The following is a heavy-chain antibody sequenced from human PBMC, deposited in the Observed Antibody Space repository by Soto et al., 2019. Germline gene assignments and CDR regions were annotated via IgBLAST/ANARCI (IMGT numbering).Heavy chain of an antibody. CDR2: IIPIFGTA. CDR3: ALMVRGVIITDNNWFDP. J-gene: IGHJ5*02. D-gene: IGHD3-10*01. CDR1: GGTFSSYA. Sequence: ASVKVSCKASGGTFSSYAISWVLQAPGQGLEWMGGIIPIFGTANYAQKFQGRVTITADESTSTAYMELSSLRSEDTAVYYCALMVRGVIITDNNWFDPWGQGTLVTVSS. V-gene: IGHV1-69*13.